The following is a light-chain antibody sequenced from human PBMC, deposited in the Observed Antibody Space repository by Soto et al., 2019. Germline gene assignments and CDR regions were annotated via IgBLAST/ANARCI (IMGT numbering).Light chain of an antibody. CDR2: AAS. CDR3: QSYRNFSWT. CDR1: QGISSY. J-gene: IGKJ5*01. V-gene: IGKV1-8*01. Sequence: AIRMTQSPSSFSASTGDRVTITCRASQGISSYLAWYQQKPGKAPKLLIYAASTLQSGVPSRFSGSGSGTEFTLTINSLQPDDVATYYCQSYRNFSWTFGQGTRLEIK.